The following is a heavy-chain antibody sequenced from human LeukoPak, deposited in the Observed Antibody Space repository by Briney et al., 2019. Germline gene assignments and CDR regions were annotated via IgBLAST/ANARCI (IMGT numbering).Heavy chain of an antibody. CDR2: INHSGST. Sequence: SETLSLTCAVYGGSFSGYYWSWIRQPPGKGLEWIGEINHSGSTNYNPSLKSRVTISVDTSKNQFSLKLSSVTAADTAVYYCARVTYYYDSSGARDAFDIWGQGTMVTVSS. D-gene: IGHD3-22*01. CDR3: ARVTYYYDSSGARDAFDI. CDR1: GGSFSGYY. J-gene: IGHJ3*02. V-gene: IGHV4-34*01.